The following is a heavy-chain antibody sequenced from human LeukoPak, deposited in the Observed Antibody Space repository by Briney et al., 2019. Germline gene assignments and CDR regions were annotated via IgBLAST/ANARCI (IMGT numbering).Heavy chain of an antibody. CDR3: ASSRSGWYYYFDY. D-gene: IGHD6-19*01. CDR1: GGSFSGYY. J-gene: IGHJ4*02. Sequence: PSETLSLTCAVYGGSFSGYYWSWIRQPPGKGLEWIGEINHSGSTNYNPSLKSRVTISVDTSKNQFSLKLSSVTAADTAVYYCASSRSGWYYYFDYWGQGTLVTVSS. V-gene: IGHV4-34*01. CDR2: INHSGST.